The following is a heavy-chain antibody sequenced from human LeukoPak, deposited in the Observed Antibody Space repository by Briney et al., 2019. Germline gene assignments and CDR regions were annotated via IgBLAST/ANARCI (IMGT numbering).Heavy chain of an antibody. CDR2: ISDYEQT. Sequence: PSETLSLTCTVSGGSINDFYWSWIRQPPGKGLEWIGYISDYEQTFYNPSLKSRVTISVDTSKRQISLKLTSVTAADTAVYYCATNLPGYSYGYWVAWGQGTLVTVSS. D-gene: IGHD5-18*01. CDR1: GGSINDFY. V-gene: IGHV4-59*01. J-gene: IGHJ5*02. CDR3: ATNLPGYSYGYWVA.